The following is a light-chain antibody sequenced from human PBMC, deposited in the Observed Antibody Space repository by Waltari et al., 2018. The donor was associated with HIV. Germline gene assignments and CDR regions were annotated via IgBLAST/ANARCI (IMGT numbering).Light chain of an antibody. CDR1: SSSIENVH. J-gene: IGLJ1*01. CDR3: VGWDSSLSDYV. V-gene: IGLV1-47*01. CDR2: KNF. Sequence: QSFLTQQPLAPGPPGPTVTISCSGRSSSIENVHVYCYQQLPGMTPKLLLYKNFLRPSGVPDRFAASKSGTSASLTISGLRSADEADYYCVGWDSSLSDYVFGAGTKVAVL.